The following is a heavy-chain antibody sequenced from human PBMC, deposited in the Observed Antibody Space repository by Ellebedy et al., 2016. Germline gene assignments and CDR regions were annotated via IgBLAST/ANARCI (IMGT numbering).Heavy chain of an antibody. J-gene: IGHJ1*01. D-gene: IGHD2-15*01. Sequence: SETLSLXXAVYDGSFSGYYWSWIRQPPGKGLEWIGEINHSESTRYNPSLKSRVTISVDTSKNQFSLKLNSVTAADTAVYYCARGPAHCSGGSCPRSRYFQHWGQGTLVTVSS. CDR3: ARGPAHCSGGSCPRSRYFQH. CDR2: INHSEST. CDR1: DGSFSGYY. V-gene: IGHV4-34*01.